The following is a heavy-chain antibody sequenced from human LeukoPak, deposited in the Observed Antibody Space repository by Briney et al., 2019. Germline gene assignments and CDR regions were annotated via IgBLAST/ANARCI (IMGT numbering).Heavy chain of an antibody. V-gene: IGHV1-24*01. CDR1: GYTLTELS. CDR3: ATDQRGAGLGFVYGSGSFNGLDV. J-gene: IGHJ6*02. CDR2: FDPEDAET. D-gene: IGHD3-10*01. Sequence: PRASVKVSCKVSGYTLTELSMHWVRQAPGKGLEWMGGFDPEDAETIYAQKFQGRVTMTEDTSSDTGYMELSSLRSEDAAVYYCATDQRGAGLGFVYGSGSFNGLDVWGQGTTVTVSS.